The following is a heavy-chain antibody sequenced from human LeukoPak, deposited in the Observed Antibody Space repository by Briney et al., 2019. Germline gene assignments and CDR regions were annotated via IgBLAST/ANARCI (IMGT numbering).Heavy chain of an antibody. CDR2: INPSGGST. CDR1: GYTFTSYY. J-gene: IGHJ6*02. V-gene: IGHV1-46*01. D-gene: IGHD1-26*01. CDR3: AREDGGSAYGMDV. Sequence: ASVKVSCKASGYTFTSYYMHWVRQAPGQGLEWMGIINPSGGSTSYAQKFQGRVTMTRDTSTSTAYMELRSLRSDDTAVYYCAREDGGSAYGMDVWGQGTTVTVSS.